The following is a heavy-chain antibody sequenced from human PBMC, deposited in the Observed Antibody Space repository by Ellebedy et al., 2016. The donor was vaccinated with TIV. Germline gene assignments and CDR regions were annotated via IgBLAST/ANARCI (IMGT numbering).Heavy chain of an antibody. CDR1: GFTFSSYG. Sequence: GESLKISCAASGFTFSSYGMHWVRQAPGKGLVWVSRIKGDGSHTVYADSVRGRFTISRDNAGNTLDLQMNSLRVEDTAVYFCVRDGDAFNFDYWGQGTLVTVSS. CDR3: VRDGDAFNFDY. V-gene: IGHV3-74*01. D-gene: IGHD2-2*01. J-gene: IGHJ4*02. CDR2: IKGDGSHT.